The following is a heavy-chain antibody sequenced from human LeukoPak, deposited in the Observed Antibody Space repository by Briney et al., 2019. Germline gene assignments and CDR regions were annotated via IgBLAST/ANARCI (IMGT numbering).Heavy chain of an antibody. CDR2: ISYDGSNK. D-gene: IGHD1-26*01. Sequence: PGGSLRLSCAASGFIFSSSAMSWVRQAPGKGLEWVAVISYDGSNKYYADSVKGRLTISRDNSKNTLYLQMNSLRAEDTAVYYCAKLDTTRISPYGMDVWGQGTTVTVSS. CDR1: GFIFSSSA. V-gene: IGHV3-30*18. J-gene: IGHJ6*02. CDR3: AKLDTTRISPYGMDV.